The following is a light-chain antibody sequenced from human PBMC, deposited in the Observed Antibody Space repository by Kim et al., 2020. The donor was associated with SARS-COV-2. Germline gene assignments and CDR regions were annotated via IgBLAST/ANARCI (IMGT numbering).Light chain of an antibody. CDR1: SSDVGGYNY. Sequence: GQSITISCTGTSSDVGGYNYVYWYQQHPGKAPKLMIYDVSKRPSGVSNRFSGSKSGNTASLTISGLQAEDEADYYCSSYTSSSTLVFGGGTQLTVL. V-gene: IGLV2-14*03. J-gene: IGLJ2*01. CDR3: SSYTSSSTLV. CDR2: DVS.